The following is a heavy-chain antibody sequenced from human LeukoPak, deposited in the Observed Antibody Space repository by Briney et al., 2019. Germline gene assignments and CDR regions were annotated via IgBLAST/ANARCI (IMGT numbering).Heavy chain of an antibody. V-gene: IGHV1-46*01. CDR3: SRDSGGSYNDY. D-gene: IGHD1-26*01. Sequence: ASVKVSCKASGYTFSTYYMHWVRQAPGQGLEWVGVINPSGATTTYAQKFQGRVTMTRDTSTSTVYMELSSLRIEDTAMYYCSRDSGGSYNDYWGQGTMVTVSS. J-gene: IGHJ4*02. CDR2: INPSGATT. CDR1: GYTFSTYY.